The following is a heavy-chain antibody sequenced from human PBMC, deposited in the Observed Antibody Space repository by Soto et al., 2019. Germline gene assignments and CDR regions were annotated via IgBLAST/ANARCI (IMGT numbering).Heavy chain of an antibody. D-gene: IGHD4-17*01. Sequence: LETLSLTCTVSGGSISSYYWSWIRQPPGKGLEWIGYIYYSGSTNYNPSLKSRVTISVDTSKNQFSLKLSSVTAADTAVYYCARLDYGDYVWGQGTLVTVSS. CDR2: IYYSGST. CDR1: GGSISSYY. J-gene: IGHJ4*02. CDR3: ARLDYGDYV. V-gene: IGHV4-59*01.